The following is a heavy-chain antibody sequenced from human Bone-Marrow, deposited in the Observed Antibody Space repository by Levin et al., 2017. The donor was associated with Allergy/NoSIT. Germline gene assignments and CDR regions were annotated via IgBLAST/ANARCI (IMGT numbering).Heavy chain of an antibody. J-gene: IGHJ6*02. V-gene: IGHV3-30-3*01. Sequence: GESLKISCAASGFTVNSHTMHWVRQAPGKGLEWVALFSSDGSSKAFADSVKGRFTISRDISENTLWLQMNSLSPDDTAVYFCAREQSGSFFLGHYGMDVWAKEPRSPSP. CDR1: GFTVNSHT. CDR2: FSSDGSSK. CDR3: AREQSGSFFLGHYGMDV. D-gene: IGHD1-26*01.